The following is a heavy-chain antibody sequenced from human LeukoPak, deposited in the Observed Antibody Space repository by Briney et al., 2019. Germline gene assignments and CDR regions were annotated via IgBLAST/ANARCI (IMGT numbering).Heavy chain of an antibody. CDR2: SIPILGIA. Sequence: ASVKVSCKASGGTFSSYAISWVRQAPGQELEWMGRSIPILGIANYAQKFQGRVTITADKSTSTAYMELSSLRSEATAVYYCARDYYYDTPGGYGMDVWGQGTTVTVSS. D-gene: IGHD3-22*01. CDR1: GGTFSSYA. V-gene: IGHV1-69*04. J-gene: IGHJ6*02. CDR3: ARDYYYDTPGGYGMDV.